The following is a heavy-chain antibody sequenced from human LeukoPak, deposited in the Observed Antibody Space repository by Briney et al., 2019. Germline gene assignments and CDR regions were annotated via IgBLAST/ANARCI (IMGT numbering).Heavy chain of an antibody. CDR3: ATRKHGIVGATGFDP. CDR2: VDPEDGET. Sequence: ASVKVSCKVSGYTLTELSMHWVRQAPGKGLEWMGGVDPEDGETIYAQKFQGRVTMTGDTSTDTAYMELSSLRSEDTAVYYCATRKHGIVGATGFDPWGQGTLVTVSS. J-gene: IGHJ5*02. V-gene: IGHV1-24*01. CDR1: GYTLTELS. D-gene: IGHD1-26*01.